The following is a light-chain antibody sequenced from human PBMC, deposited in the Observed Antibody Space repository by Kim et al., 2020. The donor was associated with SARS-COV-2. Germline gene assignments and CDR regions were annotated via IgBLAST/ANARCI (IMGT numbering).Light chain of an antibody. Sequence: SYELTQPLSVSVALGQTARITCGGNNIGSKDVPWYQQKPGQAPVLVIYRDSNRPSGIPERFSGSNSGNTATLTISRAQAGDEADYYCQVWDSSTVVFGGGPQLTFL. V-gene: IGLV3-9*01. CDR2: RDS. J-gene: IGLJ2*01. CDR3: QVWDSSTVV. CDR1: NIGSKD.